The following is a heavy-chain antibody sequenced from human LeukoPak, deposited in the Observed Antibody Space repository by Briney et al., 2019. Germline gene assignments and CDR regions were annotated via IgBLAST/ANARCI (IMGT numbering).Heavy chain of an antibody. CDR2: IKQDGNEK. J-gene: IGHJ4*02. Sequence: GGSLRLSCAASGFTFRTYWMSWVRQAPGKGLEWVANIKQDGNEKYYVDSVKGRFTISRDNSKNTLYLQMNSLRAEDTAVYYCAKMGAHGSGSYYNEVFDYWGQGTLVTVSS. CDR1: GFTFRTYW. D-gene: IGHD3-10*01. V-gene: IGHV3-7*01. CDR3: AKMGAHGSGSYYNEVFDY.